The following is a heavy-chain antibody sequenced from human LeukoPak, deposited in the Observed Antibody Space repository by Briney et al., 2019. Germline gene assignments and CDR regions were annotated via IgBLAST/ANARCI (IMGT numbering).Heavy chain of an antibody. CDR1: GFTVSSNY. Sequence: GGSLRLSCAASGFTVSSNYMSWVRQAPGKGLEWVSVIYSGGSTYYADSVKGRFTISRDNSKNTLYLQMNSLRAEDTAVYYCAKDLAVATNWGFDYWGQGTLVTVSS. CDR2: IYSGGST. D-gene: IGHD6-19*01. J-gene: IGHJ4*02. CDR3: AKDLAVATNWGFDY. V-gene: IGHV3-53*01.